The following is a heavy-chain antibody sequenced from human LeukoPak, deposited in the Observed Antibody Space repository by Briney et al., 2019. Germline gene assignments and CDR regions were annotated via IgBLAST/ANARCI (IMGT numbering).Heavy chain of an antibody. CDR3: AKEINEDVVATLY. Sequence: GGSLRLSCAASGFTVSSNYMSRVRQAPGKGLEWVSAISGSGGSTYYADSVKGRFTISRDNSKNTLYLQMNSLRAEDTAVYYCAKEINEDVVATLYWGQGTLVTVSS. CDR2: ISGSGGST. CDR1: GFTVSSNY. D-gene: IGHD5-12*01. V-gene: IGHV3-23*01. J-gene: IGHJ1*01.